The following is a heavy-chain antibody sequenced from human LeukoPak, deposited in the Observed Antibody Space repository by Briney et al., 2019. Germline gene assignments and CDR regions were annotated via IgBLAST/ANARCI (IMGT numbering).Heavy chain of an antibody. J-gene: IGHJ4*02. CDR2: IYTSGST. CDR1: GGSISSYY. CDR3: ARDAYYYDSSGHTHLDY. Sequence: SETLSLTCTVSGGSISSYYWSWIRQPAGKGLEWIGRIYTSGSTNYDPSLKSRVTMSVDTSKNQFSLKLTSVTAADTAVYYCARDAYYYDSSGHTHLDYWGQGTLVTVSS. D-gene: IGHD3-22*01. V-gene: IGHV4-4*07.